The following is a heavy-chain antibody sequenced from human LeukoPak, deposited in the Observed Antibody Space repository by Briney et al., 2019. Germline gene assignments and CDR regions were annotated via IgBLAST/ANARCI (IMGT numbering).Heavy chain of an antibody. J-gene: IGHJ2*01. CDR1: GFTFSSYE. V-gene: IGHV3-48*03. CDR2: ISSSGSTI. D-gene: IGHD3-9*01. Sequence: PGGSLRLSCAASGFTFSSYEMNWVRQAPRTGLEWVSYISSSGSTIYYADSVKGRFTISRDNTKNSLYLQMNSLRAEDTAVYYCARGRLVPRYFAWLLSNDWYFDLWGRGTLVTVSS. CDR3: ARGRLVPRYFAWLLSNDWYFDL.